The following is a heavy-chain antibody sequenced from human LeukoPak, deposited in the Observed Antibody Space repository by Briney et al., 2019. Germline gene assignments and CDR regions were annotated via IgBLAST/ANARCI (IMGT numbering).Heavy chain of an antibody. D-gene: IGHD2-21*02. Sequence: GGSLRLSCAASGFTFSSYSMNWVRQAPGKGLEWVSYIGISEGNIYYANSVKGRFTISRDNAKNSLYLQMNSLRAEDTAVYYCAREEINCGGDCHLYWGQGTLVTVSS. J-gene: IGHJ4*02. CDR1: GFTFSSYS. V-gene: IGHV3-48*04. CDR3: AREEINCGGDCHLY. CDR2: IGISEGNI.